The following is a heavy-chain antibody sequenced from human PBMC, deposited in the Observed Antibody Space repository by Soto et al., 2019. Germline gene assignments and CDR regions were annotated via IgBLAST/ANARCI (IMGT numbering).Heavy chain of an antibody. D-gene: IGHD3-3*01. CDR3: ARHETYYDFWSGYYLSWLDP. V-gene: IGHV4-34*01. CDR2: INHSGST. Sequence: SETLSLTCAVYGGSFSGYYWSWIRQPPGKGLEWIGEINHSGSTNYNPSLKSRVTISVDTSKNQFSLKLSSVTAADTAVYYCARHETYYDFWSGYYLSWLDPWGQGTLVTVSS. J-gene: IGHJ5*02. CDR1: GGSFSGYY.